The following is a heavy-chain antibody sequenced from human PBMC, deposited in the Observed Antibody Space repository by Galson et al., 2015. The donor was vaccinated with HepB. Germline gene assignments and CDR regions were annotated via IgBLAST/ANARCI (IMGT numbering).Heavy chain of an antibody. V-gene: IGHV1-69*13. CDR2: IIPIFGTP. Sequence: SVKVSCKASGGTFSSYAISWVRQAPGQGLEWMGGIIPIFGTPNYAQKFQGRVTITADESTSTAYMELSSLRSEDTAVYYCARVPPPYYYDSSGYYYVWPAFDIWGQGTMVTVSS. J-gene: IGHJ3*02. CDR1: GGTFSSYA. CDR3: ARVPPPYYYDSSGYYYVWPAFDI. D-gene: IGHD3-22*01.